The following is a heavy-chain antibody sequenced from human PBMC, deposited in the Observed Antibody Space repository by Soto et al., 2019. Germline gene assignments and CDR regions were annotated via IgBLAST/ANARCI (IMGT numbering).Heavy chain of an antibody. J-gene: IGHJ4*02. CDR2: TSGSGDTT. CDR1: GFTFSSYG. V-gene: IGHV3-23*01. Sequence: EVQLLGSGGGLVQSGGSLRLSCAASGFTFSSYGMSWVRQAPGKGLEWVSATSGSGDTTYYADSVKGRFTISRDNSKNTLYLQMNSLRAGDTAVYYCAKDLGYDGSGIEIWGQGTLVTVSS. CDR3: AKDLGYDGSGIEI. D-gene: IGHD3-10*01.